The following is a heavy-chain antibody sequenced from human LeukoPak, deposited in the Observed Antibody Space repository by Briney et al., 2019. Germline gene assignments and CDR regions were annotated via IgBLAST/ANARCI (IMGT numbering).Heavy chain of an antibody. CDR3: ARDSVRASYFDL. CDR1: GGSISSGGYS. CDR2: IYYSGST. V-gene: IGHV4-31*03. Sequence: KPSQTLSLTCTVSGGSISSGGYSWSWIRQHPGKGLEWIGYIYYSGSTYYNPSLKSRVTISVDTSKNQFSLKLSSVTAADTAVYYCARDSVRASYFDLWGRGTLVTVSS. J-gene: IGHJ2*01. D-gene: IGHD3-10*01.